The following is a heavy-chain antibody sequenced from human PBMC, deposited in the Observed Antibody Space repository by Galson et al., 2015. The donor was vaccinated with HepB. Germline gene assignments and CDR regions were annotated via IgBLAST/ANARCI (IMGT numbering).Heavy chain of an antibody. D-gene: IGHD4-17*01. J-gene: IGHJ4*02. CDR2: IGARGTYT. Sequence: SLRLSCAVSGFTFSSYAMNWVRQAPGKGLEWVSGIGARGTYTYYADSVKGRFTVSRDNSKNTLYLQMNSLRAEDTALYYCAKDDDYAEYGYYFDHWGQGTLVTVSS. CDR3: AKDDDYAEYGYYFDH. V-gene: IGHV3-23*01. CDR1: GFTFSSYA.